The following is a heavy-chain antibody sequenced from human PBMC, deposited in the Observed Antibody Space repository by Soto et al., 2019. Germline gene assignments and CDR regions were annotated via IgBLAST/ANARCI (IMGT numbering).Heavy chain of an antibody. D-gene: IGHD1-26*01. V-gene: IGHV3-23*01. CDR2: ISGSGGST. CDR3: AISGSGSDLAS. Sequence: EVQLLESGGGLVQPGGSLRLSCAASGFTFSSYAMRWVRQAPGKGLEWVSAISGSGGSTYYADSVKGRFTIARDNSKPTLSLQINSLRAEDTPVYYWAISGSGSDLASRGQGTLVTVSS. J-gene: IGHJ4*02. CDR1: GFTFSSYA.